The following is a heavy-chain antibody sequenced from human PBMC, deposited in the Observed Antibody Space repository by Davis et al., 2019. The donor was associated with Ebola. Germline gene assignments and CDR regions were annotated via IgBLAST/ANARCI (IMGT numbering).Heavy chain of an antibody. D-gene: IGHD3-16*02. CDR1: GFTFSNYE. CDR3: ARVITFGGVIVPYFDY. V-gene: IGHV3-48*03. J-gene: IGHJ4*02. CDR2: ISSSGDTI. Sequence: GGSLRLSCTASGFTFSNYEMNWVRQAPGKGLEWISYISSSGDTISYADSVKGRFTISRDNAKNSLYLQMNSLRAEDTAVYYCARVITFGGVIVPYFDYWGQGTLVTVSS.